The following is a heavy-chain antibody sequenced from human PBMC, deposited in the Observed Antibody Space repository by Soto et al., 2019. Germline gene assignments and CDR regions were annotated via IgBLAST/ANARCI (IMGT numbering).Heavy chain of an antibody. Sequence: ASVKVSCKASGYTFTSYAMHWVRQAPGQRLEWMGWINAGNGNTKYSQKFQGRVTITRDTSASTAYMELSSLRSEDTAVYYCASRWWQQLVYFDYWGQGTLVTVSS. D-gene: IGHD6-13*01. CDR3: ASRWWQQLVYFDY. CDR1: GYTFTSYA. J-gene: IGHJ4*02. V-gene: IGHV1-3*01. CDR2: INAGNGNT.